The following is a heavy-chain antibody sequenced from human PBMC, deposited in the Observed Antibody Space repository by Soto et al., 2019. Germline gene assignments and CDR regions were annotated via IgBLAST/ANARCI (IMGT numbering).Heavy chain of an antibody. CDR1: GFTFSSSV. D-gene: IGHD3-22*01. V-gene: IGHV3-33*01. Sequence: GGSLRLSCVASGFTFSSSVIHWVRQAPGKGLEWVAVMWYDGSNKNYADSVKGRFTISRDNSKNTQYLQMNSLRADDTAVYYCAREVSGSSYYDYWGQGTLVTVSS. CDR2: MWYDGSNK. CDR3: AREVSGSSYYDY. J-gene: IGHJ4*02.